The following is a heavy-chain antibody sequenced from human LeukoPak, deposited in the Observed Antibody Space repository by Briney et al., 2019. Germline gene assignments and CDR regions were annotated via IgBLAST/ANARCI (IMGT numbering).Heavy chain of an antibody. Sequence: SETLSLTCAVHGGSFSGYYWSWIRQPPGKGLEWIGEINHSGSTNYNPSLKSRVTISVDTSKNQFSLKLSSVTAADTAVYYCARKKVADYWGQGTLVTVSS. CDR3: ARKKVADY. CDR2: INHSGST. J-gene: IGHJ4*02. CDR1: GGSFSGYY. V-gene: IGHV4-34*01.